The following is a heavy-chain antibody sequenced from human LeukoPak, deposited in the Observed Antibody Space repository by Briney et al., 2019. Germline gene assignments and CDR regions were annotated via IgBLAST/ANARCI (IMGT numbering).Heavy chain of an antibody. CDR3: AIIGGPATTRLWGYFDN. CDR1: GYTFPTYG. V-gene: IGHV1-18*01. D-gene: IGHD3-16*01. CDR2: VSGDNDNT. J-gene: IGHJ4*02. Sequence: ASVKVSCKASGYTFPTYGIAWVRQAPGQGLEWMGWVSGDNDNTNYAQNFQDRVTMTTDTSTTTSYMELRSLRSDDTAVYYCAIIGGPATTRLWGYFDNWGQGTLVTVSS.